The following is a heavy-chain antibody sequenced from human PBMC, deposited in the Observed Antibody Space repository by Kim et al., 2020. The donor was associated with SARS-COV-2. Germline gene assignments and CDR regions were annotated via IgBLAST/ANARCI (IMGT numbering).Heavy chain of an antibody. CDR2: IYYSGST. CDR3: ARVRSFFGVVRNFDY. CDR1: GGSISSGGYY. J-gene: IGHJ4*02. Sequence: SETLSLTCTVSGGSISSGGYYWSWIRQHPGKGLEWIGYIYYSGSTYYNPSLKSRVTISVDTSKNQFSLKLSSVTAAYTAVYYCARVRSFFGVVRNFDYWGQGTLVTVSS. V-gene: IGHV4-31*03. D-gene: IGHD3-3*01.